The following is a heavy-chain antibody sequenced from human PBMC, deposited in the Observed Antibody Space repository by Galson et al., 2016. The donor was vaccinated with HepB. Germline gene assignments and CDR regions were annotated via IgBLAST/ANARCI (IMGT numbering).Heavy chain of an antibody. J-gene: IGHJ2*01. CDR1: GYTFFNYY. D-gene: IGHD3-9*01. V-gene: IGHV1-46*01. CDR2: INPSSGST. CDR3: ARLGGTLTGYDNFGNLRGYFDL. Sequence: SVKVSCKASGYTFFNYYIHWVRQAPGQGLEWMAMINPSSGSTIYAREFQGKISVTRTTASAPSDTSTGTVHLFLSSLRHEDTAVYYCARLGGTLTGYDNFGNLRGYFDLWGRGSLVTVSS.